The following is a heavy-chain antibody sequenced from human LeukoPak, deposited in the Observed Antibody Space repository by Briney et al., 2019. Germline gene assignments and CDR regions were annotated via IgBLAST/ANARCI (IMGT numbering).Heavy chain of an antibody. CDR2: INSDGSST. V-gene: IGHV3-74*01. CDR1: GSTLSPYW. Sequence: GGSLRLSCAASGSTLSPYWMHWVRQAPGKGLVWVSRINSDGSSTTYADSVKGRFTISRDNTKNTLYLQMNILRAEDTAVYYCARARCSRTSCNTESDYWGQGTLVTVSS. J-gene: IGHJ4*02. CDR3: ARARCSRTSCNTESDY. D-gene: IGHD2-2*01.